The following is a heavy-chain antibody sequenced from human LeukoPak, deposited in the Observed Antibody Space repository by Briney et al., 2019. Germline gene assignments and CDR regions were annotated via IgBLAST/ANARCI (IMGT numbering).Heavy chain of an antibody. J-gene: IGHJ4*02. Sequence: GGSLRLSCAASGFTFSSCWMHWVRQAPGKGLVWVSHINSDGSDTSYADYVKGRFTISRDNAKNTLYLQMNSLRAEDTAVYYCARDFIAAAGPFDYWGQGTLVTVSS. V-gene: IGHV3-74*01. CDR3: ARDFIAAAGPFDY. CDR1: GFTFSSCW. CDR2: INSDGSDT. D-gene: IGHD6-13*01.